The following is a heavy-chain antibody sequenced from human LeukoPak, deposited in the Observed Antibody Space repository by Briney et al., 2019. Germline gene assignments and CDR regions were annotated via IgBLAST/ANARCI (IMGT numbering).Heavy chain of an antibody. D-gene: IGHD3-16*02. Sequence: GGSLRLSCAASGFTFSSYEMNWVRQAPGKGLEWVSYISSSGSTIYYADSVKGRFTISRDNAKNSLYLQMNSLRAEDTAVYYCARLRLGELSPVYWGQGTLVTVSS. CDR1: GFTFSSYE. J-gene: IGHJ4*02. CDR3: ARLRLGELSPVY. CDR2: ISSSGSTI. V-gene: IGHV3-48*03.